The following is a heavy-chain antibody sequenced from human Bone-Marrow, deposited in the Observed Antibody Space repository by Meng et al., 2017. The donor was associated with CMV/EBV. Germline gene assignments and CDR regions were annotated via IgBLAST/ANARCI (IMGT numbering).Heavy chain of an antibody. CDR3: AQHLQHEDFW. CDR1: GFTFSSYV. CDR2: IGNGVYET. V-gene: IGHV3-23*01. D-gene: IGHD3-3*01. J-gene: IGHJ4*02. Sequence: GESLKISCSASGFTFSSYVMSWVRRAPGKGLEWVSTIGNGVYETHYADSVKGSFTISRDKSKNSLYLQMHSLRAEDTAVYYWAQHLQHEDFWRGRGTLVTVSS.